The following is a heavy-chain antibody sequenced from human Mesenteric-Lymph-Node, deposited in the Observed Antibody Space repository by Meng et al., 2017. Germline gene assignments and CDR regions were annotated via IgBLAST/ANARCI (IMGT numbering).Heavy chain of an antibody. CDR1: GYTFTSYA. Sequence: QVQLGQFGAEVKNPGASVQVSCKASGYTFTSYAIHWVRQATGQGLEWMGWMNVNSGNTRYAQKFQGRVTMTRDISKSTAYMDLTNLRSDDTAVYYCARIDGIVGAKFWGQGTLVTVSS. CDR3: ARIDGIVGAKF. J-gene: IGHJ4*02. D-gene: IGHD1-26*01. V-gene: IGHV1-8*01. CDR2: MNVNSGNT.